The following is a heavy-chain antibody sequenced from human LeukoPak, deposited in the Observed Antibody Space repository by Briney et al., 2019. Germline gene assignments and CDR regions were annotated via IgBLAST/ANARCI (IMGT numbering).Heavy chain of an antibody. J-gene: IGHJ2*01. Sequence: GGSLRLSCAASGFTFSDYYMSWIRQAPGKGLEWVSYVSSGSSTIYYADSVKGRFTISRDNARNSLYLQMNSLRAEDTAVYYCARDGLAAATLHWCFDLWGRGTLVTVSS. CDR2: VSSGSSTI. V-gene: IGHV3-11*04. CDR1: GFTFSDYY. D-gene: IGHD2-15*01. CDR3: ARDGLAAATLHWCFDL.